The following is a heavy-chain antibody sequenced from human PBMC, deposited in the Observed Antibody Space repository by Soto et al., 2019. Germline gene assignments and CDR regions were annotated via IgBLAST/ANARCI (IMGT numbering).Heavy chain of an antibody. CDR1: GFTFSSYA. V-gene: IGHV3-23*01. CDR3: AKDKGDYDYVWGSYPTTDY. J-gene: IGHJ4*02. CDR2: ISGSGGST. Sequence: EVQLLESGGGLVQPGGSLRLSCAASGFTFSSYAMSWVRQAPGKGLEWVSAISGSGGSTYYADSVKGRFTISRDNSKNTLYLQMNSLRAEDTAVYYCAKDKGDYDYVWGSYPTTDYWGQGTLVTVSS. D-gene: IGHD3-16*02.